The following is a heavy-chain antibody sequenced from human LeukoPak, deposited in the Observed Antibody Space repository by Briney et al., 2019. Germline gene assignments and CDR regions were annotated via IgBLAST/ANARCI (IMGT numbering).Heavy chain of an antibody. J-gene: IGHJ4*02. CDR1: GYSIRSGFY. Sequence: PSETLSLTCTVSGYSIRSGFYWGWIRQPPGKGLEWIGYIYHSGITYYTPSLKSRVTISVDTSKNQFYLKLSSVTAADTAVYYCARAVGSFDWLPLFDYWGQGTLATVSS. CDR3: ARAVGSFDWLPLFDY. V-gene: IGHV4-38-2*02. D-gene: IGHD3-9*01. CDR2: IYHSGIT.